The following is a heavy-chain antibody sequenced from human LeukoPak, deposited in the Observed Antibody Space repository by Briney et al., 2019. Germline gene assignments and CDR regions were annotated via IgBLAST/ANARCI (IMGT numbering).Heavy chain of an antibody. Sequence: QPGRSLRLSCAASGFTFSSYGMHWVRQAPGKGLEPAAALSYDGSNKYYADSVKGRFTISRDNSKNTLYLQMNSLRAEDTAVYYCARRYCGGDCYHDAFDIWGQGTMVTVSS. D-gene: IGHD2-21*02. J-gene: IGHJ3*02. CDR2: LSYDGSNK. V-gene: IGHV3-33*01. CDR3: ARRYCGGDCYHDAFDI. CDR1: GFTFSSYG.